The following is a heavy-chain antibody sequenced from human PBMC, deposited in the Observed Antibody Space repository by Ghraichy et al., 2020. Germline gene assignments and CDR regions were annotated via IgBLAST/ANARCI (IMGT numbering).Heavy chain of an antibody. CDR3: AKPLGYCSSTSCSEFEP. D-gene: IGHD2-2*01. CDR1: GFTFSSYA. CDR2: ISGSGGST. J-gene: IGHJ5*02. Sequence: SCAASGFTFSSYAMSWVRQAPGKGLEWVSAISGSGGSTYYADSVKGRFTITRDNSKNTLYLQMNSLRAEDTAVYYCAKPLGYCSSTSCSEFEPWGQGTLVTVSS. V-gene: IGHV3-23*01.